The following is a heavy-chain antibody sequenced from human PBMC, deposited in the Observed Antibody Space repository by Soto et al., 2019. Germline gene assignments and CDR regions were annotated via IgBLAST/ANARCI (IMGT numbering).Heavy chain of an antibody. J-gene: IGHJ4*02. D-gene: IGHD3-22*01. Sequence: SVKVSCKASGGTFSSYAISWVRQAPGQGLEWMGGIIPIFGTANYAQKFQGRVTITADESTSTAYMELSSLRSEDTAVYYCARTDYYDSSGYYYSTYYFDYWGQGTLVTVSS. V-gene: IGHV1-69*13. CDR1: GGTFSSYA. CDR3: ARTDYYDSSGYYYSTYYFDY. CDR2: IIPIFGTA.